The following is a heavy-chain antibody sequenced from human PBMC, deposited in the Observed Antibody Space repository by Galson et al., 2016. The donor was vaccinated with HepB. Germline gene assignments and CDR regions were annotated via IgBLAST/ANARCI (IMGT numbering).Heavy chain of an antibody. CDR3: ATSDSGGDTFVDV. Sequence: SLRLSCAASGFTFSSYVMSWVRQAPGKGLEWVSYISRGSGTIYYADSVRGRFTVSRDNARNSLYLQMNSLRDEDTAVYYCATSDSGGDTFVDVWGQGTTVIVTS. D-gene: IGHD4-23*01. J-gene: IGHJ6*02. CDR2: ISRGSGTI. V-gene: IGHV3-48*02. CDR1: GFTFSSYV.